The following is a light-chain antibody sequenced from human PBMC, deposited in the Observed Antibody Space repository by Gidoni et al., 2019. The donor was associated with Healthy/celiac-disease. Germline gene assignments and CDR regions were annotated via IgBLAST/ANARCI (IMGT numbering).Light chain of an antibody. CDR3: QQYGSSLVT. CDR2: DAS. CDR1: QNVRNNY. Sequence: DIVLPQSPATLSLSPGERATLSCGASQNVRNNYLAWYQQKPGLAHRLLIYDASSRATGIPDRFSGSGSGTDFTLTIRRLEPEDFAVYYCQQYGSSLVTFGGXTKVEI. J-gene: IGKJ4*01. V-gene: IGKV3D-20*01.